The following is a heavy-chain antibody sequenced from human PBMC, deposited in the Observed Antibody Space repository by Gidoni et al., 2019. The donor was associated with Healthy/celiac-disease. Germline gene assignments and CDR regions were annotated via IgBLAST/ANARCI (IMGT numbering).Heavy chain of an antibody. D-gene: IGHD1-26*01. CDR3: ARARGWDLLSPLFDP. CDR2: INSDGSST. J-gene: IGHJ5*02. Sequence: EVQLVESGGGLVQPGGSLRLSCPASGFTFSSYWMHWVRQAPVKGLVWVSRINSDGSSTSYADSVKGRFTISRDNAKNALYLQMNSLRAEDTAVYYCARARGWDLLSPLFDPWGQGTLVTVSS. CDR1: GFTFSSYW. V-gene: IGHV3-74*01.